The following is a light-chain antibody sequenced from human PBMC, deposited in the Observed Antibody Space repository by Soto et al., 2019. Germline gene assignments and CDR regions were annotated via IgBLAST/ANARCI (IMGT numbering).Light chain of an antibody. V-gene: IGLV2-18*02. CDR1: SSDIGGYNR. CDR3: SSYTSSSTWV. Sequence: QSALTQPPSVSGSPGQSVTLSCTGTSSDIGGYNRVSWYQQPPGTAPKLMIYEVSNRPSGVPDRFSGSKSGNTASLTISGLQAEDEADYYCSSYTSSSTWVFGGWTQLTVL. CDR2: EVS. J-gene: IGLJ3*02.